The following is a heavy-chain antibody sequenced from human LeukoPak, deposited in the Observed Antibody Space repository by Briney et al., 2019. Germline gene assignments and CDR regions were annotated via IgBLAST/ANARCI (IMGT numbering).Heavy chain of an antibody. J-gene: IGHJ4*02. CDR1: GGSISSYY. Sequence: LSLTCTVSGGSISSYYWSWIRQPPGKGLEWVSYISSSGSTIYYADSVKGRFTISRDNAKNSLYLRMNSLRAEDTAVYYCARDVSASFDYWGQGTLVTVSS. CDR2: ISSSGSTI. CDR3: ARDVSASFDY. V-gene: IGHV3-11*01.